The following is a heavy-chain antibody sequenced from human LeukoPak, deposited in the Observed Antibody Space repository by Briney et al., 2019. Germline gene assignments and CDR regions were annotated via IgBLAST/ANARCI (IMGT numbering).Heavy chain of an antibody. J-gene: IGHJ4*02. D-gene: IGHD6-13*01. CDR1: GFTFSSYW. Sequence: GGSLRLSCAASGFTFSSYWMSWVRQAPGKGLEWVANIKQDGSEKYYVDSVKGRFTISRDYAKNSLYLQMNSLRAEDTALYYCARGGSSSWYDYWGQGTLVTVSS. CDR3: ARGGSSSWYDY. CDR2: IKQDGSEK. V-gene: IGHV3-7*03.